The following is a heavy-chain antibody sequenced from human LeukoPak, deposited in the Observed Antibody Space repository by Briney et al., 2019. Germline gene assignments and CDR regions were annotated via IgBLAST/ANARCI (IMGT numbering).Heavy chain of an antibody. V-gene: IGHV1-2*02. D-gene: IGHD3-10*01. J-gene: IGHJ6*03. CDR2: INPNSGGT. CDR1: GYTFTGYY. CDR3: ARAEGSGPIVDLYYYYMDV. Sequence: ASVKVSCKASGYTFTGYYMHWVRQAPGQGLEWMGWINPNSGGTNYAQKFQGRVTMTRDTSISTAYMELSSLRSEDTAVYYCARAEGSGPIVDLYYYYMDVWGKGTTVTVSS.